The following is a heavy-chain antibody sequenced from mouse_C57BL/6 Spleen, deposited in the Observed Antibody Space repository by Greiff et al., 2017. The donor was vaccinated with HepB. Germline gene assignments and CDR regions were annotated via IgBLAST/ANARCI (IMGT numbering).Heavy chain of an antibody. CDR2: INPSTGGT. J-gene: IGHJ4*01. CDR1: GYSFTGYY. D-gene: IGHD1-1*01. CDR3: AKGLLRAMDY. V-gene: IGHV1-42*01. Sequence: VQLQQSGPELVKPGASVKISCKASGYSFTGYYMNWVKQSPEKSLEWIGEINPSTGGTTYNQKFKAKATLTVDKSSSTAYMQLKSLTSEDSAVYYCAKGLLRAMDYWGQGTSVTVSS.